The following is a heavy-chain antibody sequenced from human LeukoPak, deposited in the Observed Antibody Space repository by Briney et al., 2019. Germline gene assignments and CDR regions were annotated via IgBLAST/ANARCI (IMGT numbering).Heavy chain of an antibody. V-gene: IGHV4-34*01. CDR3: ARALDYYDSSGYWFDY. Sequence: SETLSLTCAVYGGSFSGYYWSWIRQPPGKGLEWIGEINHSGSTNYNPSLKSRVTISVDTSKNQFSLQLSPVTAADTAVYYCARALDYYDSSGYWFDYWGQGNLVTVSS. J-gene: IGHJ4*02. D-gene: IGHD3-22*01. CDR2: INHSGST. CDR1: GGSFSGYY.